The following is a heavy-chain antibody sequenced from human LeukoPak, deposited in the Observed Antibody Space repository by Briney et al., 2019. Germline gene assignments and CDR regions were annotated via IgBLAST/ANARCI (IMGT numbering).Heavy chain of an antibody. D-gene: IGHD3-22*01. V-gene: IGHV4-39*01. Sequence: SETLSLTCTVSGGSISSSSYYWGWIRQPPGKGLEWIGSIYYSGSAYYNPSLKSRVTISVDTSKNQFSLKLSSVTAADTAVYYCASGISYYYDSSGYYPFDHWGQGTLVTVSS. J-gene: IGHJ4*02. CDR1: GGSISSSSYY. CDR2: IYYSGSA. CDR3: ASGISYYYDSSGYYPFDH.